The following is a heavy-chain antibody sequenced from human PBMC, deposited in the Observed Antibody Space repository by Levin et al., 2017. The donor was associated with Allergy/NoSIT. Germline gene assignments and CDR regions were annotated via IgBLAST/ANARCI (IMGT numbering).Heavy chain of an antibody. Sequence: GGSLRLSCAASGFTFSSYAMGWVRQAPGKGLEWVSGISGSGDNTYYADSMKGRFTISRDNSKNTLYLQMNSLRAEDTAVYYCARRPRVTVFGPGANYFDPWGQGTLVTVSS. CDR2: ISGSGDNT. J-gene: IGHJ5*02. V-gene: IGHV3-23*01. CDR3: ARRPRVTVFGPGANYFDP. CDR1: GFTFSSYA. D-gene: IGHD3/OR15-3a*01.